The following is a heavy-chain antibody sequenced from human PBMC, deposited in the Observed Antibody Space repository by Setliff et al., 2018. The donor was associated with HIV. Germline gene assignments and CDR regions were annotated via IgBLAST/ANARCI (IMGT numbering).Heavy chain of an antibody. CDR1: GFTFSNCG. CDR3: AKDPRKGGDYGGFDQ. J-gene: IGHJ4*02. Sequence: HPGGSLRLSCAASGFTFSNCGMHWVRQAPGKGLEWVSVIWYDGSNKFYADSVKGRFTISRDNSKNTLYLQMNSLRAEDTAVYYCAKDPRKGGDYGGFDQWGQGTLVTVSS. D-gene: IGHD4-17*01. V-gene: IGHV3-33*06. CDR2: IWYDGSNK.